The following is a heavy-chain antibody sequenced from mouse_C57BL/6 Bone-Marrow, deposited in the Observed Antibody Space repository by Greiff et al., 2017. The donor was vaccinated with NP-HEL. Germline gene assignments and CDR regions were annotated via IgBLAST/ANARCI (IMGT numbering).Heavy chain of an antibody. D-gene: IGHD1-1*01. CDR3: TAAPYYYGSSYFDY. CDR1: GFNIKDDY. J-gene: IGHJ2*01. Sequence: EVQLQQSGAELVRPGASVKLSCTASGFNIKDDYMHWVKQRPEQGLEWIGWIDPENGDTEYASKFQGKATITADTSSNTAYLQLSSLTSEDAAVYYGTAAPYYYGSSYFDYWGQGTTLTVSS. V-gene: IGHV14-4*01. CDR2: IDPENGDT.